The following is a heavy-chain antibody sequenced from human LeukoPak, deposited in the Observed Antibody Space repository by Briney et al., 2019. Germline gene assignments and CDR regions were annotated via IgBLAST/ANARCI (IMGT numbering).Heavy chain of an antibody. V-gene: IGHV3-23*01. D-gene: IGHD3-22*01. CDR1: DFSFITYA. Sequence: GGSLRLSCAGSDFSFITYAMSWVRQAPGKGLEWVSAISGSGGSTYYADSVKGRFTISRDNSKNTLYLQMNSLRAEDTAVYYCAKLLYYYDSSQPYWGQGTLVTVSS. J-gene: IGHJ4*02. CDR3: AKLLYYYDSSQPY. CDR2: ISGSGGST.